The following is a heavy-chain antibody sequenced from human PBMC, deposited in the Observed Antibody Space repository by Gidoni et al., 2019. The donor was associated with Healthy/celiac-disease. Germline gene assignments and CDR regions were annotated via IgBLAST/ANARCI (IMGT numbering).Heavy chain of an antibody. CDR3: ATGRVQLWHYGYFDL. CDR1: GCTLSSNY. D-gene: IGHD6-19*01. Sequence: EVQLPEPAGCLVQPGGSLVPSCAASGCTLSSNYMGWVRQAPGKGLEWVSVIYSGGSTYYAASVKGRFTISRDNSKNPLYLKMNSLTAEDTAVYYCATGRVQLWHYGYFDLWGRGTLVTVSS. J-gene: IGHJ2*01. V-gene: IGHV3-66*02. CDR2: IYSGGST.